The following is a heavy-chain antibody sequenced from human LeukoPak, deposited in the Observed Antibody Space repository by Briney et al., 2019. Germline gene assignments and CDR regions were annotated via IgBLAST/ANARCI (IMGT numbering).Heavy chain of an antibody. J-gene: IGHJ6*02. CDR2: IYYSGST. CDR3: GADYGDYRRDYGMDV. Sequence: KPSETLSLTCTVSGYSISSGYYWGWIRQPPGKGLEWIGSIYYSGSTYYNPSLKSRVTISVDTSKNQFSLKLSSVTAADTAVYYCGADYGDYRRDYGMDVWGQGTTVTVSS. D-gene: IGHD4-17*01. CDR1: GYSISSGYY. V-gene: IGHV4-38-2*02.